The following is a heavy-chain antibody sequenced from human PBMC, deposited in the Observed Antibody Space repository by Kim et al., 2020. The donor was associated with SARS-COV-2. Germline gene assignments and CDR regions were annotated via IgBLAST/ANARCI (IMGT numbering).Heavy chain of an antibody. CDR3: ARESWAIAARPDYFDY. D-gene: IGHD6-6*01. V-gene: IGHV1-69*01. Sequence: KCQRRVTVTADDSTSTAYMELSSLRSEDTAVYYCARESWAIAARPDYFDYWGQGTLVTVSS. J-gene: IGHJ4*02.